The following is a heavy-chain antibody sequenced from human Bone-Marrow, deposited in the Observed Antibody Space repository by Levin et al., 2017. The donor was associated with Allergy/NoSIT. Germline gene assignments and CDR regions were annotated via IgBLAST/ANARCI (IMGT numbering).Heavy chain of an antibody. CDR1: GGTFSSYA. D-gene: IGHD2-15*01. V-gene: IGHV1-69*13. J-gene: IGHJ3*02. CDR3: AGIVVVVAAPGYAFDI. Sequence: GASVKVSCKASGGTFSSYAISWVRQAPGQGLEWMGGIIPIFGTANYAQKFQGRVTITADESTSTAYMELSSLRSEDTAVYYCAGIVVVVAAPGYAFDIWGQGTMVTVSS. CDR2: IIPIFGTA.